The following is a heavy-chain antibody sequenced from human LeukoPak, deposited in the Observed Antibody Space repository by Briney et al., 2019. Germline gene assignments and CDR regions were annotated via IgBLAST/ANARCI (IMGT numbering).Heavy chain of an antibody. CDR2: INPNSGGT. J-gene: IGHJ4*02. D-gene: IGHD3-10*01. Sequence: ASVKVSCEASGYTFTGYYMHWVRQAPGQGLEWMGWINPNSGGTNYAQKFQGRVTMTRDTSISTAYMELSRLRSDDTAVYYCARGAIWFGESLRSFDYWGQGTLVTVSS. CDR3: ARGAIWFGESLRSFDY. V-gene: IGHV1-2*02. CDR1: GYTFTGYY.